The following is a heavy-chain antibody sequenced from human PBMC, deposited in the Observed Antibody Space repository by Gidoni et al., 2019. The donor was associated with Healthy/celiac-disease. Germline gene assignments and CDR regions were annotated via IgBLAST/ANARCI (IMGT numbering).Heavy chain of an antibody. CDR3: ARLSIPAAMYYDSSGYYRE. J-gene: IGHJ4*02. Sequence: EVQLVQSGAEVKKPGESLRISCKGSGYSFTSYWISWVRQRPGKVLEWMGRFEPSDTYTEYSPSFQGHVTISADKSISTAYLQWSSLKASDTAMYYCARLSIPAAMYYDSSGYYREWGQGTLVTVSS. D-gene: IGHD3-22*01. V-gene: IGHV5-10-1*03. CDR1: GYSFTSYW. CDR2: FEPSDTYT.